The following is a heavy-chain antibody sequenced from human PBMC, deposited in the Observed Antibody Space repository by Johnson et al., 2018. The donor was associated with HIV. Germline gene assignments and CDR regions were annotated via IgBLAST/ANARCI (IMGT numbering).Heavy chain of an antibody. Sequence: VQLVESGGGLIQPGGSLRLSCAASGFTVSSNCMSWVRQAPGKGLEWVSVIYSGGSTYYADSVKGRFTISRDSSKNTVYLQMNNLRAEDTAVYNCARGVRGGIIDRGQGTMVAVSS. CDR1: GFTVSSNC. D-gene: IGHD3-10*01. V-gene: IGHV3-53*01. J-gene: IGHJ3*01. CDR2: IYSGGST. CDR3: ARGVRGGIID.